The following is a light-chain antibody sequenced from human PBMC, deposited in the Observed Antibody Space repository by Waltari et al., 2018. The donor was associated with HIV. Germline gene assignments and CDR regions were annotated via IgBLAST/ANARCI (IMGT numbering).Light chain of an antibody. CDR3: SSYTSGTTWV. CDR1: SSDIGGYNY. V-gene: IGLV2-14*01. Sequence: QSALTQPASVSGSPGQSITLSCTGTSSDIGGYNYVSWHQHPPGRAPKLIIFEVSNRPSGVSNRFSGSKSGNTASLIISGLLAEDDADYYCSSYTSGTTWVFGGGTKLTVL. CDR2: EVS. J-gene: IGLJ3*02.